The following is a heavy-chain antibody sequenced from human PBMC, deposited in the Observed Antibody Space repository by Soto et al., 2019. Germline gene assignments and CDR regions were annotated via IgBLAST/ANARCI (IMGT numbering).Heavy chain of an antibody. J-gene: IGHJ6*02. V-gene: IGHV4-34*01. CDR3: ARQSITMIDRVSGMDV. CDR1: GGSFSGYY. CDR2: INHSGST. D-gene: IGHD3-22*01. Sequence: SETLSLTCAVYGGSFSGYYWSWIRQPPGKGLEWIGEINHSGSTNYNPSLKSRVTISVDTSKNQFSLKLSSVTAADTALYYCARQSITMIDRVSGMDVWGQGTTVTVSS.